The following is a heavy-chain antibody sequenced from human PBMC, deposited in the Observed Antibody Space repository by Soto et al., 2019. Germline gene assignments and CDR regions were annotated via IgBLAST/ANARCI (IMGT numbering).Heavy chain of an antibody. CDR3: ARDISPPDYFDY. Sequence: EVQLVESGGGLVKPGGSLRLSCAASGSTFSSYSMNWVRQAPGKGLEWVSSISSSSSYIYYADSVKGRFTISRDNAKNSLYLQMNSLRAEDTAVYYCARDISPPDYFDYWGQGTLVTVSS. D-gene: IGHD3-9*01. V-gene: IGHV3-21*01. CDR1: GSTFSSYS. CDR2: ISSSSSYI. J-gene: IGHJ4*02.